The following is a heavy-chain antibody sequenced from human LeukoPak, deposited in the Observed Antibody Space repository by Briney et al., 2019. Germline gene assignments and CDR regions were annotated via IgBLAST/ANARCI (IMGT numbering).Heavy chain of an antibody. CDR1: GFTFSDYY. V-gene: IGHV3-7*01. J-gene: IGHJ4*02. CDR2: MNQAGSEK. CDR3: ARDGQPFDS. Sequence: PGGSLRLSCAASGFTFSDYYMSWIRQAPGKGLEWVANMNQAGSEKYYVDSVKGRFTISRDNAKNSLSLQMNSLRVEDTAVYYCARDGQPFDSWGQGTLVTVSS. D-gene: IGHD6-13*01.